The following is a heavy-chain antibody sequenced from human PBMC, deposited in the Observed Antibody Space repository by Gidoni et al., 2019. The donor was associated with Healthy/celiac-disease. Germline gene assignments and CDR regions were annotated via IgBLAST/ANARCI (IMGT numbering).Heavy chain of an antibody. CDR1: GFTFSSYW. V-gene: IGHV3-74*01. CDR3: ARAAVVPADPEELYYYYYMDV. Sequence: EVQLVESGGGLVQPGGSLRLSCAASGFTFSSYWMHWVRQAPGKGLVWVSRINSDGSSTSYADSVKGRFTISRDNAKNTLYLQMNSLRAEDTAVYYCARAAVVPADPEELYYYYYMDVWGKGTTVTVSS. J-gene: IGHJ6*03. D-gene: IGHD2-2*01. CDR2: INSDGSST.